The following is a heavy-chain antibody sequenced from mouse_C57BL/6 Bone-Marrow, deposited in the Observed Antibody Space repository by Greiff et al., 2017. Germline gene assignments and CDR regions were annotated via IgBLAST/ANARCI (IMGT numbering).Heavy chain of an antibody. CDR2: IYPGSGST. Sequence: QVQLQQPGAELVKPGASVKMSCKASGYTFTSYWITWVKQRPGQGLEWIGDIYPGSGSTYYNEKFKSKATLTVDTSSSTAYMQLSSLTSEDSAFYCCARGGITTDFAYWGQGTLVTVSA. V-gene: IGHV1-55*01. CDR1: GYTFTSYW. CDR3: ARGGITTDFAY. J-gene: IGHJ3*01. D-gene: IGHD2-4*01.